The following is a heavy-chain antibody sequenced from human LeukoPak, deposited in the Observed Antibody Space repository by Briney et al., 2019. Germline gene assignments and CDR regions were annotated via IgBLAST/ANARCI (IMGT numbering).Heavy chain of an antibody. J-gene: IGHJ1*01. D-gene: IGHD5-24*01. CDR2: INAGNGNT. V-gene: IGHV1-3*01. CDR3: ARDLNRDGYNPGGYFQH. CDR1: GYTFTSYA. Sequence: GASVKVSCKASGYTFTSYAMHWVRQAPGQRLEWMGWINAGNGNTKYSQKFQGRVTITRDTSASTAYMELSSLRSEDTAVYYCARDLNRDGYNPGGYFQHWGQGTLVTVSS.